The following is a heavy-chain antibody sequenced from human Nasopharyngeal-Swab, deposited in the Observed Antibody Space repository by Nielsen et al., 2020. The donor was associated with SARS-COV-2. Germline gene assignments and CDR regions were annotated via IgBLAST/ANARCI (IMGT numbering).Heavy chain of an antibody. CDR3: ARSEWIRLWSTGRRGMDV. V-gene: IGHV4-59*13. CDR2: IYYSGST. D-gene: IGHD5-18*01. Sequence: SETLSLTCTVSGGSISSYYWSWIRQPPGKGLEWIGYIYYSGSTNYNPSLKSRVTISVDTSKNQFSLKLSSVTAADTAVYYCARSEWIRLWSTGRRGMDVGGQGTTVTVSS. CDR1: GGSISSYY. J-gene: IGHJ6*02.